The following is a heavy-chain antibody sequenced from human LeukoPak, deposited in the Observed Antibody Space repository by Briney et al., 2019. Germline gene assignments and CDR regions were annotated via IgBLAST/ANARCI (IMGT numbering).Heavy chain of an antibody. J-gene: IGHJ4*02. Sequence: GGSLRLSCAASGFTFSDYYMSWIRQAPGKGLEWVSYISSSGSTIYYADSVKGRFTISRDNAKNSLYLQMNSLRAEDTAVYYCARDFPYYDFWSGYYKRSSYFDYWGQGTLVTVSS. V-gene: IGHV3-11*01. CDR2: ISSSGSTI. D-gene: IGHD3-3*01. CDR1: GFTFSDYY. CDR3: ARDFPYYDFWSGYYKRSSYFDY.